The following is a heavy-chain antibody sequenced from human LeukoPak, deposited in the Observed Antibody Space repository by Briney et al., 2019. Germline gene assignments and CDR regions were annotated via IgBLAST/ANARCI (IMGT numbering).Heavy chain of an antibody. V-gene: IGHV3-74*01. CDR3: AKNGDRGAYCTGGTCYPYFYYYMDV. D-gene: IGHD2-15*01. J-gene: IGHJ6*03. CDR1: GFTFSSYW. Sequence: PWGSLRLSCAASGFTFSSYWMRRVRQAPGKGLVWVSRINSDGSSTSYADSVKGRFTISRDNSKNTLYLQMNSLRAEDTAIYYCAKNGDRGAYCTGGTCYPYFYYYMDVWGKGTTVTI. CDR2: INSDGSST.